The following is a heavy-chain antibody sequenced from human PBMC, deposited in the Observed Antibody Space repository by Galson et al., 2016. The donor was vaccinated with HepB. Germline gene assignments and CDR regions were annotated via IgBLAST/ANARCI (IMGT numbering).Heavy chain of an antibody. V-gene: IGHV1-69*13. CDR1: GGTFSSYA. CDR2: IIPIFGTA. D-gene: IGHD1-26*01. Sequence: SVKVSCKASGGTFSSYAISWVRQAPGQGLEWMGGIIPIFGTANYAQKFQGRVTITADESTSTAYMELSSLRSEDTAVYYCARSDGELPYLGADYYYYYGMDVWGQGTTVTVSS. J-gene: IGHJ6*02. CDR3: ARSDGELPYLGADYYYYYGMDV.